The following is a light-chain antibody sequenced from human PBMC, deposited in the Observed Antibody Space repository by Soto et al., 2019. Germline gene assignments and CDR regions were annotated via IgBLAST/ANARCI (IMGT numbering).Light chain of an antibody. J-gene: IGKJ1*01. CDR3: QQYNNWPPGT. Sequence: EIVMTQSPATLSVSPGERATLSCRASQSVSGNLAWYQQKPGQAPRLLIYGASTRATGIPARFSGSGSGTELTLTISSLRSEDFAVYYCQQYNNWPPGTFGQGTKVEIK. CDR1: QSVSGN. V-gene: IGKV3-15*01. CDR2: GAS.